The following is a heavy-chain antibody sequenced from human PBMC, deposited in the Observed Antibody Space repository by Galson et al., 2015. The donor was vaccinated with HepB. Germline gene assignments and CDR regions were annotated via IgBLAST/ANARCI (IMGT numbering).Heavy chain of an antibody. CDR1: GFTFSAYA. CDR2: ISHDGSSK. Sequence: SLRLSCAASGFTFSAYALHWVRQAPGRGLEWVAGISHDGSSKYYADSVKGRFTISRANSRNTIYLHMNSLRVEDTAIYYCARGEYGSGWYGSVMLNWFDPWGQGTLVTVSS. V-gene: IGHV3-30*04. J-gene: IGHJ5*02. D-gene: IGHD6-19*01. CDR3: ARGEYGSGWYGSVMLNWFDP.